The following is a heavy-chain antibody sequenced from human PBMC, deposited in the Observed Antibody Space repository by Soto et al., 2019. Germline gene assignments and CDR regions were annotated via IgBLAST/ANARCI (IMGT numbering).Heavy chain of an antibody. CDR2: IIPILGIA. CDR3: ARGNKDIVVVPAAIGGSRDAFDI. D-gene: IGHD2-2*02. J-gene: IGHJ3*02. Sequence: QVQLVQSGAEVKKPGSSVKVSCKASGGTFSSYTISWVRQAPGQGLEWMGRIIPILGIANYAQKFKGRVTITADKSTSTAYMELSSLRSEDKAVYYCARGNKDIVVVPAAIGGSRDAFDIWGQGTMVTVSS. CDR1: GGTFSSYT. V-gene: IGHV1-69*02.